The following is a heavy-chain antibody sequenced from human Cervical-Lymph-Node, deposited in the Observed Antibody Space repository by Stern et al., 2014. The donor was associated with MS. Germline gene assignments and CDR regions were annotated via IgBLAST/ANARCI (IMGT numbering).Heavy chain of an antibody. D-gene: IGHD4-17*01. V-gene: IGHV4-34*01. CDR3: ARGGHDYGDYGYYYYYGMDV. CDR2: INHSGST. CDR1: GGSFSGYY. J-gene: IGHJ6*02. Sequence: QVQLQQWGAGLLKPSETLSLTCAVYGGSFSGYYWSWIRQPPGKGLEWIGEINHSGSTNYNPSLKSRVTISVDTSKNQFSLKLSSVTAADTAVYYCARGGHDYGDYGYYYYYGMDVWGQGTTVTVSS.